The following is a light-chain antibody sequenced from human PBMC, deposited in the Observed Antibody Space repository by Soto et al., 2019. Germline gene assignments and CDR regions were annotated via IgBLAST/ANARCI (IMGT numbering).Light chain of an antibody. CDR3: SSYASSGAVV. Sequence: QSVLTQPASVSASPGQSITISCTGTSSDVGDYNYVSWYQLHPGKAPKLMIYEVNNRPSGVSHRFSGSKSGNTASLTFSGLQPEDEADYYCSSYASSGAVVFGGGTKLTVL. V-gene: IGLV2-14*01. CDR2: EVN. CDR1: SSDVGDYNY. J-gene: IGLJ3*02.